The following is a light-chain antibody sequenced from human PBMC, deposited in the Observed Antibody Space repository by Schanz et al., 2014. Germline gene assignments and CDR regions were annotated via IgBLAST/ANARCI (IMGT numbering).Light chain of an antibody. CDR3: SSYTSSNTGV. Sequence: QSALTQPPSASGSPGQSVTISCTGTSSDVGGYKYVSWYQQHPGKAPKLMIYEVSRRPSGVPDRFSGSKSGNTASLTVSGLQAEDEAHYYCSSYTSSNTGVFGGGTKLTVL. V-gene: IGLV2-8*01. J-gene: IGLJ3*02. CDR1: SSDVGGYKY. CDR2: EVS.